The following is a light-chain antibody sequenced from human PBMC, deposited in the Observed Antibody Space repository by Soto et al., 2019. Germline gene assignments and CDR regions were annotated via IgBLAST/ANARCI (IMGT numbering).Light chain of an antibody. Sequence: QSALTQPPSASGSPGQSVTISCTGTSSDIGAYYYVSWYQHHPGKAPKLLIYEVNKRPSGVPDRFSGSKSGNTASLTVSGLQTEDEDEYFCNSYTGTSNYVVFGGGTKVTVL. CDR1: SSDIGAYYY. CDR3: NSYTGTSNYVV. J-gene: IGLJ2*01. CDR2: EVN. V-gene: IGLV2-8*01.